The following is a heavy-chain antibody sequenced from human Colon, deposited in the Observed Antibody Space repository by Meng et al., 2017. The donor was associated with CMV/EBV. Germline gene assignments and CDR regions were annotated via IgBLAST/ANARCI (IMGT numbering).Heavy chain of an antibody. CDR2: IYHSGTT. D-gene: IGHD5-18*01. CDR1: GVSISSDNW. CDR3: AKIPLGYSLSPLVGLDP. V-gene: IGHV4-4*02. J-gene: IGHJ5*02. Sequence: QVQCAEASPGLVKPSGTLSLICSVAGVSISSDNWWTWVRQPPGKGLEWIGEIYHSGTTNYNPSLKSRVTISVDKSKNQVSLNLSSVTAADTAVYFCAKIPLGYSLSPLVGLDPWGQGTLVTVSS.